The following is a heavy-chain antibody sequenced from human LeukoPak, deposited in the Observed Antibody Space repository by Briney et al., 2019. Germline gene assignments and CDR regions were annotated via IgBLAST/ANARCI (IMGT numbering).Heavy chain of an antibody. CDR2: IIPIFGTA. J-gene: IGHJ4*02. D-gene: IGHD3-22*01. CDR3: ARAYYDSNGVGYFDY. Sequence: GSSVKVSCKASGGTFSSYAISWVRQAPGQGLEWMGGIIPIFGTANYAQKFQGRVTITTDESTSTAYMELSSLRSEDTAVYYCARAYYDSNGVGYFDYWGQGTQVTVSS. V-gene: IGHV1-69*05. CDR1: GGTFSSYA.